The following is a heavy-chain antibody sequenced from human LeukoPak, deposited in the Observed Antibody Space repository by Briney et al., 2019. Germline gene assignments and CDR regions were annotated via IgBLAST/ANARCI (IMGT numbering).Heavy chain of an antibody. Sequence: RGSLRLPCAVSGITLSNYGMSWVRQAPGKGLEWVAGISDSGGRTNYADSVKGRFTISRDNPKNTLYLQMNSLRAEDTAVYFCAKRGVVIRVILVGFHKEAYYFDSWGQGALVTVSS. J-gene: IGHJ4*02. CDR2: ISDSGGRT. V-gene: IGHV3-23*01. D-gene: IGHD3-22*01. CDR3: AKRGVVIRVILVGFHKEAYYFDS. CDR1: GITLSNYG.